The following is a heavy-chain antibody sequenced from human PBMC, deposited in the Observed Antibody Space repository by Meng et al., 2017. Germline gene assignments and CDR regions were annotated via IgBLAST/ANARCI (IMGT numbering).Heavy chain of an antibody. CDR2: ISGDGSIT. V-gene: IGHV3-74*01. D-gene: IGHD1-1*01. Sequence: VQLVGAGVCLVETGVSLSLSCAASGVTFNNYWMHWVRQVPGKGLVWVSRISGDGSITNYAASVKGRFTISRDNAKNTLDLQMNSLRPEDTAVYYCLDEAPRSDYWGQGSLVTVSS. CDR1: GVTFNNYW. CDR3: LDEAPRSDY. J-gene: IGHJ4*02.